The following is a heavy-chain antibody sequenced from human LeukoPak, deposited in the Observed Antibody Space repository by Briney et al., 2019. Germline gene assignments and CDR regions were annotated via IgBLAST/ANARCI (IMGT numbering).Heavy chain of an antibody. CDR1: GFTFSSYA. CDR3: AKDQFEYYDSSGYPSYYYYGMDV. Sequence: PGASLRLSCAASGFTFSSYAMSWVRQAPGKGLEWVSAISGSGGSTYYADSVKGRFTISRDNSKNTLYLQMNSLRDEDTAVYYCAKDQFEYYDSSGYPSYYYYGMDVWGQGTTVTVSS. CDR2: ISGSGGST. V-gene: IGHV3-23*01. D-gene: IGHD3-22*01. J-gene: IGHJ6*02.